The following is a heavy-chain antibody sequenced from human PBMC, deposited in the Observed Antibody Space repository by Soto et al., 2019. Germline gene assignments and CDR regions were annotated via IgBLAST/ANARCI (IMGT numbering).Heavy chain of an antibody. CDR2: ISYDGSNK. V-gene: IGHV3-30*18. J-gene: IGHJ6*02. Sequence: GGSLRLSCAASGFTFSSYGMHWVRQAPGKGLEWVAVISYDGSNKYYADSVKGRFTISRDNSKNTLYLQMNSLRAGDTAVYYCAKTYYGSGSPYYYYGMDVWGQGTTVTVSS. CDR1: GFTFSSYG. D-gene: IGHD3-10*01. CDR3: AKTYYGSGSPYYYYGMDV.